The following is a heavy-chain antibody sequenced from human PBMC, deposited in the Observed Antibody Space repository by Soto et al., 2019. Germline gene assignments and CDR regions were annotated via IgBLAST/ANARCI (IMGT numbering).Heavy chain of an antibody. CDR2: IIPIFGTA. Sequence: QVQLVQSGAEVKKPGSSVQVSCKASGGTFSSYAFSWVRQAPGQGLEWMGGIIPIFGTADYAQKFQGRVTVTADEHTSTAYMGLSRLRSGDLSVYYCAGGLKGAGIGGNYYYGMDVWGKGTTVTVSS. V-gene: IGHV1-69*12. D-gene: IGHD6-19*01. CDR3: AGGLKGAGIGGNYYYGMDV. CDR1: GGTFSSYA. J-gene: IGHJ6*04.